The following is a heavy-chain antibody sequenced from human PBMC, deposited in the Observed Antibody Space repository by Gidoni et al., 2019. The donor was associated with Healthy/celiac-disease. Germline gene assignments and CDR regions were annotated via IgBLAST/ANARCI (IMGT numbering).Heavy chain of an antibody. CDR1: GFTFTSSA. CDR2: IVVGSGNT. V-gene: IGHV1-58*02. D-gene: IGHD3-10*01. CDR3: AATGGGSGSYTNPEYYFDY. J-gene: IGHJ4*02. Sequence: QMQLVQSGPEVKKPGTSVKVSCTASGFTFTSSAMQWVRQARGQRLEGIGWIVVGSGNTNYAQKFQERVTITRDMSTSTAYMELSSLRSEDTAVYYCAATGGGSGSYTNPEYYFDYWGQGTLVTVSS.